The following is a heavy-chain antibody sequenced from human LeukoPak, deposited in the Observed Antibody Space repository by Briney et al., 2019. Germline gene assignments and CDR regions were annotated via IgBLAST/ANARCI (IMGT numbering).Heavy chain of an antibody. V-gene: IGHV3-53*01. CDR3: TREKSVIVPSSYYYFDV. D-gene: IGHD2-21*01. J-gene: IGHJ2*01. CDR2: IYSDGSS. CDR1: GFVVSDNY. Sequence: GGSLRLSCAASGFVVSDNYMSWVRQAPGKGLEWVSLIYSDGSSFYADSVKGRFTMPRDNSKNTLYLQMDSLRVEDTAMYFCTREKSVIVPSSYYYFDVWGRGTLVTVAS.